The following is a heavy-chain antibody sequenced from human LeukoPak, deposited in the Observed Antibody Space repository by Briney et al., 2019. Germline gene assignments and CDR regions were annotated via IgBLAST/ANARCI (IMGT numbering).Heavy chain of an antibody. V-gene: IGHV5-51*01. CDR1: GYSFTSYW. D-gene: IGHD6-13*01. CDR2: IYPGDPET. CDR3: ASSIAAAGDPADY. J-gene: IGHJ4*02. Sequence: GESLKISCKGSGYSFTSYWIGWVRQMPGKGLEWMGIIYPGDPETRYSPSFQGQVTISADKSISTAYLQWSSLKASDTAMYYCASSIAAAGDPADYWGQGTLVTVSS.